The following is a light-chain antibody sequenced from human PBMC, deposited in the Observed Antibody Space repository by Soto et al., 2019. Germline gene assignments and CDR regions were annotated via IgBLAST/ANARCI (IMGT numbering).Light chain of an antibody. CDR3: HHYNNWPRT. CDR2: GAS. Sequence: EIVWTPSPGTLSVSPGERATLSCRASQNVNSNLAWYQKKPGQDPRFLIYGASTRATGIPARFSGSGSGTEFNLTISRLQSEDFAVYECHHYNNWPRTFGQGTQVDI. V-gene: IGKV3-15*01. CDR1: QNVNSN. J-gene: IGKJ1*01.